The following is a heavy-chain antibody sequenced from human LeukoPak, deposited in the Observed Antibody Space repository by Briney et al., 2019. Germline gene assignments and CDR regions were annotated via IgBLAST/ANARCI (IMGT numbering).Heavy chain of an antibody. D-gene: IGHD5-12*01. CDR1: GFTFDDYT. J-gene: IGHJ2*01. V-gene: IGHV3-43*01. CDR3: ARKLIVAPPRTTRNWYFDL. Sequence: GGSLRLSCAASGFTFDDYTMHWVRQAPGKGLEWVALISWDGGSTYYADSVKGRFTISRDNAKNSLYLQMNSLRSDDTAVYYCARKLIVAPPRTTRNWYFDLWGRGTLVTVSS. CDR2: ISWDGGST.